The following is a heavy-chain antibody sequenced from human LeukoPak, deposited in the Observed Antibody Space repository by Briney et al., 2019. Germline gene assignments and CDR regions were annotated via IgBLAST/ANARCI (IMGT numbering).Heavy chain of an antibody. D-gene: IGHD1-26*01. CDR1: GGSISSYY. CDR3: ARHNSGTYYVKY. V-gene: IGHV4-59*08. CDR2: IYYSGST. Sequence: SETLSLTCSVSGGSISSYYWSWIRQPPGKGLEWIGYIYYSGSTNYNPSLKSRVTISVDTSKNQFSLKLSPVTAADTAVYYCARHNSGTYYVKYWGQGTLVTVSS. J-gene: IGHJ4*02.